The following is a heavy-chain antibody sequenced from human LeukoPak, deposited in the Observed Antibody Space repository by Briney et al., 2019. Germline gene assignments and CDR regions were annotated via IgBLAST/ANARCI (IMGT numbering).Heavy chain of an antibody. J-gene: IGHJ4*02. CDR1: GGSFSDYY. V-gene: IGHV4-34*01. CDR3: ARANYDLLTGYYRYFDY. D-gene: IGHD3-9*01. Sequence: SETLSLTCAVYGGSFSDYYWSWIRQPPGKGLEWIGEINHSGSTNYNPSLKSRVTISVDTSKNQFPLMLTSVTAADTAVYYCARANYDLLTGYYRYFDYWGQGTLVPVSS. CDR2: INHSGST.